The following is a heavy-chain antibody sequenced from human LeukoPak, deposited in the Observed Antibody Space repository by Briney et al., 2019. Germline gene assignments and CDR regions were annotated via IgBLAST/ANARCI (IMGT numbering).Heavy chain of an antibody. D-gene: IGHD4-17*01. V-gene: IGHV3-48*01. Sequence: GGSLRLSCAASGFTFGSYSMNWVRQAPGKGLEWVSYISSSSSTIYYADSVKGRFTISRDNAKNSLYLQMSSLRAEDTAVYYCARRDGDQTYYYYYMDVWGKGTTVTVSS. J-gene: IGHJ6*03. CDR3: ARRDGDQTYYYYYMDV. CDR1: GFTFGSYS. CDR2: ISSSSSTI.